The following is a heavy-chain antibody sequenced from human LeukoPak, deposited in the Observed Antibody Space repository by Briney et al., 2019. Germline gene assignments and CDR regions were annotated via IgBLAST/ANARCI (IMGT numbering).Heavy chain of an antibody. D-gene: IGHD6-19*01. V-gene: IGHV1-18*01. CDR1: GYTFTSYG. Sequence: ASVKVSCKTSGYTFTSYGISWVRQAPGQGLEWMGWISAYNGNTNYAEKLQGRVTMSIDTSTSTAYMELRSLRSDDTAVYYCARGEGIAVAATGEYYFDYRGQGTLVTVSS. CDR3: ARGEGIAVAATGEYYFDY. J-gene: IGHJ4*02. CDR2: ISAYNGNT.